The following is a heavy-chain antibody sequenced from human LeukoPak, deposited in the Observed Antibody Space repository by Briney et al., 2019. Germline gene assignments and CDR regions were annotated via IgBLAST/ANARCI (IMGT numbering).Heavy chain of an antibody. Sequence: HPGRSLRLSCAASGFTFSSYAMHWVRQAPGKGLEWVAVISYDGSNKYYADSVKGRFTISRDNSKNTLYLQMNSLRAEDTAVYYCARDLLGYCSGGSCYSGWFDPWGQGTLVTVSS. V-gene: IGHV3-30*04. J-gene: IGHJ5*02. D-gene: IGHD2-15*01. CDR1: GFTFSSYA. CDR2: ISYDGSNK. CDR3: ARDLLGYCSGGSCYSGWFDP.